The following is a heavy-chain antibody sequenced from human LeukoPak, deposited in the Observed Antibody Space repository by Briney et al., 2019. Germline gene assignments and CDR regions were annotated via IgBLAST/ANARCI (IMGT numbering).Heavy chain of an antibody. J-gene: IGHJ2*01. CDR3: AKDRAVVVPAAIPEWYFDL. Sequence: GGSLRLSCAASGFTFSSYSMNWVRQAPGKGLEWVSSISSSSSYIYYADSVKGRFTTSRDNAKNSLYLQMNSLRAEDTAVYYCAKDRAVVVPAAIPEWYFDLWGRGTLVTVSS. D-gene: IGHD2-2*01. V-gene: IGHV3-21*01. CDR2: ISSSSSYI. CDR1: GFTFSSYS.